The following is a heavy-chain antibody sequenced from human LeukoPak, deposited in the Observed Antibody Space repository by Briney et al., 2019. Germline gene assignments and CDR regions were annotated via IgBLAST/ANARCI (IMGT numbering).Heavy chain of an antibody. D-gene: IGHD1-26*01. CDR1: GFTFSSYE. V-gene: IGHV3-48*03. Sequence: GGSLRLSCAASGFTFSSYEMNWVRQAPGKGLEWVSYISSSGSTIYYADSVKGRLTISRDNAQNSIYLQMNSLRAEDTAVYYCARSIVGATTVYYHYYMDVWGKGTTVTVSS. CDR3: ARSIVGATTVYYHYYMDV. CDR2: ISSSGSTI. J-gene: IGHJ6*03.